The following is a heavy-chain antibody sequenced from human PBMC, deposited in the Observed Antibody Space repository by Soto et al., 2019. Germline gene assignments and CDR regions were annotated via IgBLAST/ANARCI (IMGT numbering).Heavy chain of an antibody. CDR1: GYSISSGYY. CDR3: ARQRITMVRGVIPNWFDP. J-gene: IGHJ5*02. CDR2: IYHSGST. D-gene: IGHD3-10*01. V-gene: IGHV4-38-2*01. Sequence: QVQLQESGPGLVKPSETLSLTCAVSGYSISSGYYWGWIRQPPGKGLEWIGSIYHSGSTYYNPSPRSRVTISVDTSKNQFSLKLSSVTAADTAVYYCARQRITMVRGVIPNWFDPWGQGTLVTVSS.